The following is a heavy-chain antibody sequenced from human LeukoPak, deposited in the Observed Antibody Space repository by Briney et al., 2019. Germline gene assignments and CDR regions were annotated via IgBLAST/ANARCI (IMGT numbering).Heavy chain of an antibody. CDR3: ARHASPDIVIVPAATFDY. J-gene: IGHJ4*02. V-gene: IGHV4-34*01. Sequence: KPSETLSLTCAVYGGSFSGYYWSWIRQPPGKGLEWIGEINHSGSTNYNPSLKSRVTISVDTSKNQFSLKLSSVTAADTAVYYCARHASPDIVIVPAATFDYWGQGTLVTVSS. D-gene: IGHD2-2*01. CDR1: GGSFSGYY. CDR2: INHSGST.